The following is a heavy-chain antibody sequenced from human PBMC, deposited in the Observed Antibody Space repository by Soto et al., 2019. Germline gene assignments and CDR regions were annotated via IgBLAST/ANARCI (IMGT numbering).Heavy chain of an antibody. CDR2: IIPIFGAA. J-gene: IGHJ5*02. CDR1: GGTFSSYA. V-gene: IGHV1-69*06. Sequence: QVQLVQSGAEVKKPGSSVKVSCKASGGTFSSYAISWVRQAPGQGLEWMGGIIPIFGAANYAQKFQGRVTITADKSTSTAYMELSSLRSEDTAVYYCARAGSMVRGSHGNWFDPWGQGTLVTVSS. D-gene: IGHD3-10*01. CDR3: ARAGSMVRGSHGNWFDP.